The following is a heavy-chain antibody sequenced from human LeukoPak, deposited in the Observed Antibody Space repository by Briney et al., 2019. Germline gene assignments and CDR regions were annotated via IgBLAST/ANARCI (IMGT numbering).Heavy chain of an antibody. CDR2: IHHSGDT. V-gene: IGHV4-34*01. J-gene: IGHJ4*02. D-gene: IGHD2-15*01. CDR3: ARGEGGGSCYNN. Sequence: SETLSLTCAVYGESFSDSYWSWIRQPPGKGLEWIGEIHHSGDTNHNPSLKSRVTISLDTSKNQFSLKLNSVTAADTATYYCARGEGGGSCYNNWGQGTQVTVSS. CDR1: GESFSDSY.